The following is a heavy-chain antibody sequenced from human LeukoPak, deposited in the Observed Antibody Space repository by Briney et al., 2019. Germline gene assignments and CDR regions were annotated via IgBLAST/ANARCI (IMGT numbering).Heavy chain of an antibody. V-gene: IGHV3-30*04. CDR3: ASHDSSGYYYVEGLDY. D-gene: IGHD3-22*01. CDR1: GFTFSSYA. J-gene: IGHJ4*02. Sequence: GGSLRLSCAASGFTFSSYAMHWVRQAPGKGLEWVAVISYDGSNKYYADSVKGRFTISRDNSKNTLYLQMNSLRAEDTAVYYCASHDSSGYYYVEGLDYWGQGTLVTVSS. CDR2: ISYDGSNK.